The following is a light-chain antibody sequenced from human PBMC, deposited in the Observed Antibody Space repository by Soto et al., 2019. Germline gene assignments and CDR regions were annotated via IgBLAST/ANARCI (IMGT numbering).Light chain of an antibody. Sequence: TILTQSPATLALSPWRTATLFCSASKHVSSSYLAWYQQKPGKAPRLLIYGASSRATGIPARFSGSGSGTEFTLTISSVQPEDFAVYYCQQYKSYPRTFGQGTKVDIK. CDR1: KHVSSSY. CDR3: QQYKSYPRT. V-gene: IGKV3D-7*01. CDR2: GAS. J-gene: IGKJ1*01.